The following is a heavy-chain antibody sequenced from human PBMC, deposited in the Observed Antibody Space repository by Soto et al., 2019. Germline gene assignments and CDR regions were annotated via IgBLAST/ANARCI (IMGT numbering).Heavy chain of an antibody. Sequence: QLQLQESGSGLVKPSQTLSLTCAVSGGSISSGGYSWSWIRQPPGKGLEWIGYIYHSGSTYYNPSLKSRVTISVDRSKNQISLKLSSVTAADTAVYYCARGPILTGYYNWFDPWGQGTLVTVSS. CDR1: GGSISSGGYS. V-gene: IGHV4-30-2*01. J-gene: IGHJ5*02. D-gene: IGHD3-9*01. CDR3: ARGPILTGYYNWFDP. CDR2: IYHSGST.